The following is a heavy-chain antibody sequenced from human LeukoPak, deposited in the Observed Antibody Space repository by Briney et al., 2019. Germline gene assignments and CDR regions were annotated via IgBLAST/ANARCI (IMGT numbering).Heavy chain of an antibody. CDR3: ARCDILTGYYLVAFDI. Sequence: PSETLSLTCTVXGXXXXXXXXXXXXXPXXXXLXXXXXXXYRGXTXYXPSLKSXVTXSXDTSKNQFSLKLSSVTAADTAVXYCARCDILTGYYLVAFDIWGQGTMVTVSS. V-gene: IGHV4-59*01. J-gene: IGHJ3*02. CDR2: XXYRGXT. CDR1: GXXXXXXX. D-gene: IGHD3-9*01.